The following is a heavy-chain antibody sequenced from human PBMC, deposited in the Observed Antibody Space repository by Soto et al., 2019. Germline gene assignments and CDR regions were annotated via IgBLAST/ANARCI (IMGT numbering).Heavy chain of an antibody. CDR2: IYYSGST. D-gene: IGHD6-19*01. CDR1: GGSISSYY. V-gene: IGHV4-59*01. Sequence: QVQLQESGPGLVKPSETLSLTCTVSGGSISSYYWSWIRQPPGKGLEWIGYIYYSGSTNYNPSLKSRVTISVDTPKNQFSLKLSSVTAADTAVYYCARGIAVAGYGVWFDPWGQGTLVTVSS. CDR3: ARGIAVAGYGVWFDP. J-gene: IGHJ5*02.